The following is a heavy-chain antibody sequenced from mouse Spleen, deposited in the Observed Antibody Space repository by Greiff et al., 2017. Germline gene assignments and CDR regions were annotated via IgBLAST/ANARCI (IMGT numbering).Heavy chain of an antibody. Sequence: EVQLQQSGGGLVQPGGSLKLSCAASGFTFSSYGMSWVRQTPDKRLELVATINSNGGSTYYPDSVKGRFTISRDNAKNTLYLQMSSLKSEDTAMYYCARGTGWYFDVWGAGTTVTVSS. J-gene: IGHJ1*01. CDR1: GFTFSSYG. CDR3: ARGTGWYFDV. D-gene: IGHD4-1*01. CDR2: INSNGGST. V-gene: IGHV5-6-3*01.